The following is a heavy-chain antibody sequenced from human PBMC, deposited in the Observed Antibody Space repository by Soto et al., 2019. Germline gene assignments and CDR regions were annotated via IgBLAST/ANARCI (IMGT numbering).Heavy chain of an antibody. Sequence: PSETLSLTCTVSGASISTSTYYWAWVRQPPGKGLEWIGYIYYTGDTFYNPSLKSRVTISVDTSIHQFSLTLTSVTAADTAIYYCSRHGAAVLYYYGMDVWCQGTEVTV. CDR3: SRHGAAVLYYYGMDV. V-gene: IGHV4-39*01. D-gene: IGHD3-10*01. CDR1: GASISTSTYY. CDR2: IYYTGDT. J-gene: IGHJ6*02.